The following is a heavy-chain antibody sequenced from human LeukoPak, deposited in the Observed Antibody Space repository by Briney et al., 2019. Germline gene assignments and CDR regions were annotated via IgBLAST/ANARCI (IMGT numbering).Heavy chain of an antibody. J-gene: IGHJ4*02. CDR1: AYTFTDYY. V-gene: IGHV1-2*06. CDR3: ARGGDFWSTYYPPDY. CDR2: IYPNSGDA. Sequence: ASVTVSCTASAYTFTDYYIHWVRQAPRQGLEWMGRIYPNSGDAKYAQKFQDRVTMTRDTSISTGYMELRSLRSDDTAVYYCARGGDFWSTYYPPDYWGQGTLVTVSP. D-gene: IGHD3-3*01.